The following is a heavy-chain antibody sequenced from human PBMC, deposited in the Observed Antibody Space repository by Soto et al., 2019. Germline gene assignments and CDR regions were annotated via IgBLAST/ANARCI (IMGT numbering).Heavy chain of an antibody. V-gene: IGHV3-23*01. CDR3: ARFVGYSSGWYPDY. Sequence: EVQLLESGGGLVRPGGSLRLSCAASGFTFSISAMTWVRQPPGKGLEWVSAISAGGDTTYYANSVKGRFTISRDNSKNTLFLQMDSLRAEDTAVYYCARFVGYSSGWYPDYWGQGTPVTVSS. CDR2: ISAGGDTT. D-gene: IGHD6-19*01. CDR1: GFTFSISA. J-gene: IGHJ4*02.